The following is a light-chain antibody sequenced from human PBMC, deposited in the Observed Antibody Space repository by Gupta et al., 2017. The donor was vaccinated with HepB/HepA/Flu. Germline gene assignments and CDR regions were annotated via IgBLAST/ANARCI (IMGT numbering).Light chain of an antibody. Sequence: DIQMTQSPSSLSASVGDRVTITCRASQSISTYLNWYQQKPGKAPKFLIYGASSLQSGVPSRFSGSGSGTDFTLTISSLQPEDFATYYCQQSYTTPWTFGQGTKVEIK. CDR3: QQSYTTPWT. J-gene: IGKJ1*01. V-gene: IGKV1-39*01. CDR2: GAS. CDR1: QSISTY.